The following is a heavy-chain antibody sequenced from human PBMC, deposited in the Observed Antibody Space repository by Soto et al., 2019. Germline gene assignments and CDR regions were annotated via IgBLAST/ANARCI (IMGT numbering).Heavy chain of an antibody. CDR2: IGAYNGNT. V-gene: IGHV1-18*01. D-gene: IGHD2-21*02. CDR3: ARDQRGRDLHGEDY. CDR1: GYTFSNYG. Sequence: QVQLVQSGAEVKKPGASVKVSCKASGYTFSNYGITWVRQAPGQGLEWMGWIGAYNGNTNYAQKVQGKVTMTTDTSTSTDDIELRSLRSDDTAVYYCARDQRGRDLHGEDYWGQVTLGTVSP. J-gene: IGHJ4*02.